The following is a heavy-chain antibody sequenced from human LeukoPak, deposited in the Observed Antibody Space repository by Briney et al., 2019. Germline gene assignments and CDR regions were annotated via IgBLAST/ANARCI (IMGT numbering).Heavy chain of an antibody. J-gene: IGHJ4*02. CDR3: TTDRPDF. CDR1: GFIFSNTW. V-gene: IGHV3-15*01. CDR2: IKSKPNGGTT. Sequence: PGGSLRLSCTASGFIFSNTWMSWVRQAPGKGLEWVGRIKSKPNGGTTDYAAPVNGRFTISRDDSKNTLYLQMNSLKTDDTAVYYCTTDRPDFWGQGTLVTVSS.